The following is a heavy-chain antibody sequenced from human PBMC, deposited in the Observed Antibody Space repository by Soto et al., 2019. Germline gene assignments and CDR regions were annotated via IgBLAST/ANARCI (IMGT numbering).Heavy chain of an antibody. D-gene: IGHD6-6*01. CDR1: GFSLSTSGVG. Sequence: QITLKESGPTLVKPTQTLTLTCTFSGFSLSTSGVGVGWIRQPPGKALEWLALIYWDDDKRYSSSLNSRLTITNDTSKNQVVLTMTTMDPVDTATYYCAHSRPPRLLDYWGQGTLVTVSS. CDR3: AHSRPPRLLDY. J-gene: IGHJ4*02. CDR2: IYWDDDK. V-gene: IGHV2-5*02.